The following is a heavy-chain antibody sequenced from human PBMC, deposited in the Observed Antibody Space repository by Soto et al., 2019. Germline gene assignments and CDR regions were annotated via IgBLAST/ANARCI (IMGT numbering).Heavy chain of an antibody. CDR1: GYSFTSYW. Sequence: PGESLKISCKGSGYSFTSYWISWVRQMPGKGLEWMGRIDPSDSYTNYSPSFQGHVTISADKSISTAYLQWSSLKASDTAMYYCARQRASASSFDYWGQGTLVTVSS. J-gene: IGHJ4*02. CDR2: IDPSDSYT. V-gene: IGHV5-10-1*01. CDR3: ARQRASASSFDY. D-gene: IGHD6-6*01.